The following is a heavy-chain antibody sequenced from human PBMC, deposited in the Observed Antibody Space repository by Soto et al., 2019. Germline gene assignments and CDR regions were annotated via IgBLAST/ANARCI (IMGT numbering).Heavy chain of an antibody. V-gene: IGHV3-23*01. CDR3: AKDLHFDAFDI. CDR1: GFTFRTNA. J-gene: IGHJ3*02. Sequence: EVQLLESGGGLVQPGGSLRLACAASGFTFRTNAMNWVRQAPGKGLEWASTISGSGDTTYNADSVKGRFSISRDNSKNTLWLQMSSLRAEDTARYYCAKDLHFDAFDIWGQGTMVTVSS. CDR2: ISGSGDTT.